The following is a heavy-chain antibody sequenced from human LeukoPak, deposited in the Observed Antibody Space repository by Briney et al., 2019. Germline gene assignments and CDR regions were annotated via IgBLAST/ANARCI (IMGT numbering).Heavy chain of an antibody. J-gene: IGHJ6*02. V-gene: IGHV3-33*01. D-gene: IGHD3-16*01. CDR3: ARGWGDGMDV. CDR1: GFTFSSYG. Sequence: GGSLRLSCAASGFTFSSYGMHWVRQAPGKGLEWVAVIWYDGSKKYYAESVKGRFTISRDDSKNTLYLQLNSLRAEDTGVYYCARGWGDGMDVWGQGTTVTVSS. CDR2: IWYDGSKK.